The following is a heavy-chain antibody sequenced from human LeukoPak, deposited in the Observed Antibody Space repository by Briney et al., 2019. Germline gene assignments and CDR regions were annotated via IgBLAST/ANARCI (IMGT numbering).Heavy chain of an antibody. J-gene: IGHJ4*02. V-gene: IGHV3-74*01. CDR3: ARGGSDTAMAHDY. Sequence: GGSLRLSCAASGFTFSNHWMQWVRQAPGKGLMWVSRINRGGSRTDYADSVKGRFTISRDDAKNTLYLQLNSLRAEDTAVYFCARGGSDTAMAHDYWGQGTLVTVSS. D-gene: IGHD5-18*01. CDR1: GFTFSNHW. CDR2: INRGGSRT.